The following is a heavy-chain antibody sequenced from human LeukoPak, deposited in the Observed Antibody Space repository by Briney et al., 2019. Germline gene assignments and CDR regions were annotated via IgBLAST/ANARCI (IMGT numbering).Heavy chain of an antibody. CDR3: AKDVRADIVVLLDY. D-gene: IGHD5-12*01. Sequence: GGSLRLSCAASGFTFNYFWMHWVRQVPGKGLVWVSAISGSGGSTYYADSVKGRFTISRDNSKNTLYLQMNSLRAEDTAVYYCAKDVRADIVVLLDYWGQGTLVTVSS. CDR2: ISGSGGST. V-gene: IGHV3-23*01. J-gene: IGHJ4*02. CDR1: GFTFNYFW.